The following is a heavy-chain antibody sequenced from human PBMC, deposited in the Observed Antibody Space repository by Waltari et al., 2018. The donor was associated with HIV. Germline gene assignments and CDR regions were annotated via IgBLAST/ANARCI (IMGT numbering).Heavy chain of an antibody. Sequence: EVQLVETGGGLIQPGGSLRTSCAASGPTVSSNFMNWVRQAPGKGLEWVSLIYNNNSTYYADSVKGRFTISRDNSKNTLYLQMNSLRAEDTAVYYCARVRSTMGRFQGFDYWGQGTLVTVSS. CDR2: IYNNNST. D-gene: IGHD1-26*01. V-gene: IGHV3-53*02. CDR3: ARVRSTMGRFQGFDY. J-gene: IGHJ4*02. CDR1: GPTVSSNF.